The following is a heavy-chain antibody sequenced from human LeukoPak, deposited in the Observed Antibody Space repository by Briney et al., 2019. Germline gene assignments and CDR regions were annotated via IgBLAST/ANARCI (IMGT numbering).Heavy chain of an antibody. CDR1: GGSISSSSYY. CDR2: IYYSGST. CDR3: ARHFGEAGYSSSWFDY. V-gene: IGHV4-39*01. Sequence: PSETLSLTCTVSGGSISSSSYYWGWIRQPPGKGLEWIGSIYYSGSTNYNPSLKSRVTISVDTSKNQFSLKLSSVTAADTAVYYCARHFGEAGYSSSWFDYWGQGTLVTVSS. D-gene: IGHD6-13*01. J-gene: IGHJ4*02.